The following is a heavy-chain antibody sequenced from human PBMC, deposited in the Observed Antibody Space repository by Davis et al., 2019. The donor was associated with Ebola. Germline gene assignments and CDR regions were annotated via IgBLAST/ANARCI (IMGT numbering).Heavy chain of an antibody. D-gene: IGHD3-3*01. J-gene: IGHJ6*04. CDR2: ISGSGGST. Sequence: GGSLRLSCAASGFNVSSNYMNWVRQAPGKGLEWVSAISGSGGSTYYADSVKGRFTISRDNSKKTLYLQMNSLRAEDTAVYYCAKSGLSFGVVKYHYGMDVWGKGTTVTVSS. CDR3: AKSGLSFGVVKYHYGMDV. V-gene: IGHV3-23*01. CDR1: GFNVSSNY.